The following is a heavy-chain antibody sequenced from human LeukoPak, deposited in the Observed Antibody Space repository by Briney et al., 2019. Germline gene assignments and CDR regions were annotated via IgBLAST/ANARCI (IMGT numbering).Heavy chain of an antibody. V-gene: IGHV4-59*08. CDR2: IYYSGST. J-gene: IGHJ5*02. CDR3: ARLGYSSGYDWFDP. CDR1: GGSISSYY. Sequence: SETLSLTCTVSGGSISSYYWTWIRQPPGKGLEWIGYIYYSGSTNYSPSLKSRVTMSIDMSKNQFSLNLNSVTAADTAVYYCARLGYSSGYDWFDPWGQGTLVTVSS. D-gene: IGHD3-22*01.